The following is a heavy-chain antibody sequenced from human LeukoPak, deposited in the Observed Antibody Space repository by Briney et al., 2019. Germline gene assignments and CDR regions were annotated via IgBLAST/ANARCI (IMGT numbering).Heavy chain of an antibody. Sequence: SETLSLTCTVSGGSISSYYWRWIRQPPGKGLEWIGYIYYSGSTNYNPSLKSRVTISVDTSKNQFSLKLSSVTAADTAVYYCARGYSSGWYEGETFDYWGQGTLVTVSS. J-gene: IGHJ4*02. V-gene: IGHV4-59*01. D-gene: IGHD6-19*01. CDR3: ARGYSSGWYEGETFDY. CDR2: IYYSGST. CDR1: GGSISSYY.